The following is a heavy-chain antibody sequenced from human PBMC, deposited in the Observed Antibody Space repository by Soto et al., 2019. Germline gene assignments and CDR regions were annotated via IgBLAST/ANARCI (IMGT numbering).Heavy chain of an antibody. CDR3: ARKSTVAHDF. D-gene: IGHD2-15*01. CDR2: IYWDDDK. CDR1: GFSLSTSGVG. J-gene: IGHJ4*02. V-gene: IGHV2-5*02. Sequence: QITLKESGPTLVKPTQTLTLTCTFSGFSLSTSGVGVGWIRQPPGKALECLALIYWDDDKRYSPSLKSRLTISKDTSTNQVILTMTNMDAVDTAILYCARKSTVAHDFWGQGTLVTVSP.